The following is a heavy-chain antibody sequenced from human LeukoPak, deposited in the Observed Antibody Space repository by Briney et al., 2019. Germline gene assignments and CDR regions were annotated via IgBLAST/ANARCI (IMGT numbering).Heavy chain of an antibody. Sequence: SETLSLTCTVSGGSISSYYWSWIRQPPGKGLEWIGYIYYSGSTNYSPSLKSRVTISVDTSKNQFSLKLSSVTAVDTAVYYCARARIVATTTEFDYWGQGTLVTVSS. D-gene: IGHD5-12*01. CDR2: IYYSGST. CDR1: GGSISSYY. J-gene: IGHJ4*02. V-gene: IGHV4-59*01. CDR3: ARARIVATTTEFDY.